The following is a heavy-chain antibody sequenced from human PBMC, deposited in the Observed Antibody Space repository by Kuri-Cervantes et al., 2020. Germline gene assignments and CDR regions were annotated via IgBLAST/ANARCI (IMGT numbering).Heavy chain of an antibody. CDR2: IAYDGSAE. Sequence: LSLTCAASGFTFSSYGVHWVRQAPGKGLEWVAAIAYDGSAEYYVDSLKGRFTISRDNSKNTLYLQMNSLRAEDTAVYYCARVGAWFYYYDSSGYFGGMDVWGQGTTVTVSS. J-gene: IGHJ6*02. CDR1: GFTFSSYG. CDR3: ARVGAWFYYYDSSGYFGGMDV. D-gene: IGHD3-22*01. V-gene: IGHV3-30*03.